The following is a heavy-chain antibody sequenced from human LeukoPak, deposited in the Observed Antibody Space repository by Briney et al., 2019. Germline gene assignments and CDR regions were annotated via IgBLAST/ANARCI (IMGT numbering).Heavy chain of an antibody. Sequence: GASVKVSCKASGYTFTGYYMHWVRQAPGQGLEWMGWINTNTGNPTYAQGFTGRFVFSLDTSVSTAYLQISSLKAEDTAVYYCARVPITLPRTYYYMDVWGKGTTVTVSS. CDR2: INTNTGNP. CDR3: ARVPITLPRTYYYMDV. D-gene: IGHD1-20*01. J-gene: IGHJ6*03. V-gene: IGHV7-4-1*02. CDR1: GYTFTGYY.